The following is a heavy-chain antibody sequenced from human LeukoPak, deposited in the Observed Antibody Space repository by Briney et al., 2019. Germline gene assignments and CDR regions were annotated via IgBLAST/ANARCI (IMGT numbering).Heavy chain of an antibody. CDR2: INGDGSDT. J-gene: IGHJ4*02. V-gene: IGHV3-74*01. Sequence: GVSLRLSCEASGFTFSSYWMHWVRQAPGKGLVWVSRINGDGSDTNSADSVKGRSTISRDNAKNTLYLQMNSLRAEDTALYYCVRGLGSGYSYAYGVYWGQGTLVTVSS. D-gene: IGHD5-18*01. CDR1: GFTFSSYW. CDR3: VRGLGSGYSYAYGVY.